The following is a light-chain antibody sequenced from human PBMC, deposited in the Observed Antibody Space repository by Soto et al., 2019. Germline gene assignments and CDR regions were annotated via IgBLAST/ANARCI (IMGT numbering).Light chain of an antibody. CDR3: QSYDSDSQGV. Sequence: NFMLTQPHSVSESPGKTVTISCIGSRGSIASNYVQWYQQRPGRAPTIVIFEHNQRPSGVPDRFSGSIDTSSNSASLTISGLKTEDEADYYCQSYDSDSQGVFGGGTKVTVL. CDR1: RGSIASNY. J-gene: IGLJ3*02. CDR2: EHN. V-gene: IGLV6-57*02.